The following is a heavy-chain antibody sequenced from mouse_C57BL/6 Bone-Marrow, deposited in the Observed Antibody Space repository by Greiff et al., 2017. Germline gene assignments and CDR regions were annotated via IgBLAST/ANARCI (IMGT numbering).Heavy chain of an antibody. D-gene: IGHD2-1*01. CDR3: ARGGNYGFFFDY. Sequence: EVKLVESGGGLVKPGGSLKLSCAASGFTFSDYGMHWVRQAPEKGLEWVAYISSGSSTIYYADTVKGRFTISRDNAKNTLFLQMTSLRSEDTAMYYCARGGNYGFFFDYWGQGTTLTVSS. V-gene: IGHV5-17*01. J-gene: IGHJ2*01. CDR1: GFTFSDYG. CDR2: ISSGSSTI.